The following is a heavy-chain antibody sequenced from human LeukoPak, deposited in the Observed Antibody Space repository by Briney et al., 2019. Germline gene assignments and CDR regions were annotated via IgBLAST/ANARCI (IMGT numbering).Heavy chain of an antibody. CDR1: GGSLSSYY. D-gene: IGHD4-11*01. CDR2: VDHTGST. J-gene: IGHJ6*03. CDR3: ARGRVSSSTWYSTYYYFFYMDF. Sequence: PSETLSLTCTVSGGSLSSYYWSWIRQPPGKGLEWIGYVDHTGSTKFNPSLNGRVSISRDTSNNFFSLRLRSVTAADTAVYFCARGRVSSSTWYSTYYYFFYMDFWGKGTTVTVSS. V-gene: IGHV4-59*01.